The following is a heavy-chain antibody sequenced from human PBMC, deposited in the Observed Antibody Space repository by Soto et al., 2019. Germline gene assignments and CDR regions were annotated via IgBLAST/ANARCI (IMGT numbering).Heavy chain of an antibody. D-gene: IGHD3-10*01. CDR2: IYHSGST. CDR1: GGSISRSNW. V-gene: IGHV4-4*02. Sequence: SETLSLTCAVSGGSISRSNWWSWVRQSPGKGLEWIGEIYHSGSTNYNPSLKSRVTISVDKSKNQFSLKLSSVTAADTAVYYCARGSGRQVYNYYGMDVWGQGTTVT. J-gene: IGHJ6*02. CDR3: ARGSGRQVYNYYGMDV.